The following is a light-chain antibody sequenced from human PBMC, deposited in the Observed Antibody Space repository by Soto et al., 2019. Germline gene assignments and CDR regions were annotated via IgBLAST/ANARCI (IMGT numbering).Light chain of an antibody. CDR1: QSISSW. V-gene: IGKV1-5*01. Sequence: DIQMTQSPSTLSASVGDRVTITCRASQSISSWLAWYQQKPGKAPKLLMHDASSLESGVPSRFSGSASGTEFTLTISTLQPDDFATYFCQQYSTYPWTFGQGTKVDIK. CDR2: DAS. CDR3: QQYSTYPWT. J-gene: IGKJ1*01.